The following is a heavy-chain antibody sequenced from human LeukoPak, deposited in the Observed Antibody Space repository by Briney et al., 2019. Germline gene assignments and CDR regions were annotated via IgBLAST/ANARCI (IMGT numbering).Heavy chain of an antibody. CDR3: ARCTRRAYYYYGMDV. Sequence: SVKVSCKASGGTFSSYAISWVRQAPGQGLEWMGGIIPIFGTANYAQKFQGRVTITADESTSTAYMELSGLRSEDTAVYYCARCTRRAYYYYGMDVWGQGTTVTVSS. CDR1: GGTFSSYA. D-gene: IGHD6-6*01. CDR2: IIPIFGTA. J-gene: IGHJ6*02. V-gene: IGHV1-69*13.